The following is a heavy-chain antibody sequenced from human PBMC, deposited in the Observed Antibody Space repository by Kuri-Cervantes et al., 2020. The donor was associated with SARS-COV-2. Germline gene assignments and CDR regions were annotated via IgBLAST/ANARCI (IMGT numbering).Heavy chain of an antibody. CDR1: GFTFSNAW. CDR3: ARAPDSFTMSGAFDI. Sequence: ESLKISCAASGFTFSNAWMSWVRQAPGKGLEWIGEINHSGSTNYNPSLKSRVTISVDTSKNQFSLKLSSATAADTAVYYCARAPDSFTMSGAFDIWGQGTMVTVSS. D-gene: IGHD3-10*02. J-gene: IGHJ3*02. V-gene: IGHV4-34*01. CDR2: INHSGST.